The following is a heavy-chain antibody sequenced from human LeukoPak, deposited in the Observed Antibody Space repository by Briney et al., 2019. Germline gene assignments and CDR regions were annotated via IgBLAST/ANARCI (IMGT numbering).Heavy chain of an antibody. CDR3: ARTVGGATGGGDY. D-gene: IGHD1-26*01. V-gene: IGHV1-18*01. CDR2: ISAYNGNT. CDR1: GYTFTIYS. J-gene: IGHJ4*02. Sequence: GASVKVTCKGSGYTFTIYSISWVRQAPGQGLEWVGWISAYNGNTNYAQKLQGRVTMTTDTSTSKAYMELRSLRSDDTAVYYCARTVGGATGGGDYWGQGTPVTVSS.